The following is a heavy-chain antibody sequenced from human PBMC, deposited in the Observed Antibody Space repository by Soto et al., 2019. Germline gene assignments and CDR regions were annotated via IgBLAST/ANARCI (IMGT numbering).Heavy chain of an antibody. CDR1: VFTFSSYD. D-gene: IGHD6-6*01. J-gene: IGHJ6*02. CDR3: ARDGLVYYYYYGMDV. Sequence: GGALRLSGAASVFTFSSYDMSWVRQAPGKGLEWVAVISYDGSNKYYADSVKGRFTISRDNSKNTLYLQMNSLRAEDTAVYYCARDGLVYYYYYGMDVWGQGTTVTVSS. CDR2: ISYDGSNK. V-gene: IGHV3-30-3*01.